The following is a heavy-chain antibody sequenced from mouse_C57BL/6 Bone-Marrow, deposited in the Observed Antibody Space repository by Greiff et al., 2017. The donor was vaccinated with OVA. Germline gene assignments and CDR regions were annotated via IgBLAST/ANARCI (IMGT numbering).Heavy chain of an antibody. D-gene: IGHD2-5*01. V-gene: IGHV5-4*01. CDR3: ARSTIVTFDY. Sequence: EVQGVESGGGLVKPGGSLKLSCAASGFTFSSYAMSWVRQTPEKRLEWVATISDGGSYTYYPDNVKGRFTISRDNAKNNLYLQMRHLKSEDTAMYYCARSTIVTFDYWGQGTTLTVSS. CDR2: ISDGGSYT. CDR1: GFTFSSYA. J-gene: IGHJ2*01.